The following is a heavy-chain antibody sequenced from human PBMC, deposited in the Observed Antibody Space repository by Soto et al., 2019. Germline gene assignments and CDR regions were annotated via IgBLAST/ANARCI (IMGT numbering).Heavy chain of an antibody. Sequence: VVLVESGGGLVSPGGSLRLSCVASGFRFSEHSMNWVRQAPGKGLQWISYISSNSDKTYYAYSVKGRFTVSRDNAKNALFLQMNSLRDDDTATYYCARLPKGSLVTAWGQGARVTVSS. CDR3: ARLPKGSLVTA. CDR1: GFRFSEHS. V-gene: IGHV3-48*02. D-gene: IGHD2-21*02. CDR2: ISSNSDKT. J-gene: IGHJ4*02.